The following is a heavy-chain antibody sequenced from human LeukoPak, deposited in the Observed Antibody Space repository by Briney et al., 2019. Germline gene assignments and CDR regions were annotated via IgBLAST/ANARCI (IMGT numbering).Heavy chain of an antibody. D-gene: IGHD3-10*01. J-gene: IGHJ4*02. CDR2: INGDGSSI. CDR1: GFTFSRYW. Sequence: PGGSLRLSCAASGFTFSRYWMHWVRQAPGKGLLWVARINGDGSSISYADSVKGRFTISRDNAENTLYLQMNILRAEDTAVYYCARFSRVQMVRGVNLYFDYWGQGTLVTVSS. V-gene: IGHV3-74*01. CDR3: ARFSRVQMVRGVNLYFDY.